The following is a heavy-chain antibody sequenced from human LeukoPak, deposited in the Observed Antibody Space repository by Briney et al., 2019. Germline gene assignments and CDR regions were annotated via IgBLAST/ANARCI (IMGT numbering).Heavy chain of an antibody. J-gene: IGHJ6*03. V-gene: IGHV3-9*01. CDR2: ISWNSGSI. D-gene: IGHD4-17*01. Sequence: PGGSLRLSCAASGFTFDDYAMHWVRQAPGKGLEWVSGISWNSGSIGYADSVKGRFTISRDNAKNSLYLQMNSLRAEDTALYYCAKGNYGDYAGLYYMDVWGKGTTVTISS. CDR3: AKGNYGDYAGLYYMDV. CDR1: GFTFDDYA.